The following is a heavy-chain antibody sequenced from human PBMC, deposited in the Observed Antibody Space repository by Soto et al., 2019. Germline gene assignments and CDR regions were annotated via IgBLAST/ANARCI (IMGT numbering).Heavy chain of an antibody. V-gene: IGHV4-59*01. J-gene: IGHJ6*02. CDR1: GGSISSYY. CDR2: IYYSGST. D-gene: IGHD3-10*01. CDR3: ARDQGYYGSGSYFHYGMDV. Sequence: KPSETLSLTCTVSGGSISSYYWSWIRQPPGKGLEWIGYIYYSGSTNYNPSLKSRVTISVDTSKNQFSLKLSSVTAADTAVYYCARDQGYYGSGSYFHYGMDVWGQGTTVTVSS.